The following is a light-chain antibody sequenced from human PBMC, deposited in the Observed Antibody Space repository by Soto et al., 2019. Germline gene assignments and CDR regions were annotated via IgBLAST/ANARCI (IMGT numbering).Light chain of an antibody. CDR1: SSDVGGYNY. V-gene: IGLV2-14*01. J-gene: IGLJ1*01. CDR2: DVS. CDR3: SSYTSSSTPYYV. Sequence: ALTQPASVSGSPGQSITISCTGTSSDVGGYNYVSWYQQHPGKAPKLMIYDVSNRPSGVSNRFSGSKSGNTASLTISGLQAEDEADYYCSSYTSSSTPYYVFGTGTKVTVL.